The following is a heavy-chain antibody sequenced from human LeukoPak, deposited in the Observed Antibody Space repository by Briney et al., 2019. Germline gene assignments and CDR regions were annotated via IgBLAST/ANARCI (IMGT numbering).Heavy chain of an antibody. CDR1: GGSFSGYY. CDR2: INHSGST. Sequence: RSETLSLTCAVNGGSFSGYYWSWIRQPPGKGLEWIGEINHSGSTNYNPSLKSRVTISVDTSKNQFSLKLSSVTAADTAVYYCARVRVAAAGTTRWYFDIWGRGTLVTVSS. V-gene: IGHV4-34*01. J-gene: IGHJ2*01. CDR3: ARVRVAAAGTTRWYFDI. D-gene: IGHD6-13*01.